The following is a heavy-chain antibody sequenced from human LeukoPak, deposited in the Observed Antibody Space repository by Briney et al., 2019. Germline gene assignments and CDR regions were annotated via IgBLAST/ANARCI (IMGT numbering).Heavy chain of an antibody. V-gene: IGHV1-69*13. CDR2: IIPIFGIA. CDR3: ARVPYCSGGSCLLRGYYFDY. J-gene: IGHJ4*02. D-gene: IGHD2-15*01. Sequence: GASVKVSCKASGGTFSSYAISWVRQAPGQGFEWMGGIIPIFGIANYAQKFQGRVTITADESTSTAYMELSSLRSEDTAVYYCARVPYCSGGSCLLRGYYFDYWGQGTLVTVSS. CDR1: GGTFSSYA.